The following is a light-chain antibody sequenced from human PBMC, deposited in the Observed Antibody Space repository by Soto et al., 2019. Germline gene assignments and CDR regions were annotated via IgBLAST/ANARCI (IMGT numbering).Light chain of an antibody. V-gene: IGKV1-39*01. CDR1: QSISTY. Sequence: DIQMTQSPSSLSASVGDRVTISCRASQSISTYLNWYRQKPGKAPELLIYAASSLQTGVPSRFSVSGSGTDFTLTISNLQPEDFSSYYCQQSYSSPNTFGQGTKLEI. J-gene: IGKJ2*01. CDR2: AAS. CDR3: QQSYSSPNT.